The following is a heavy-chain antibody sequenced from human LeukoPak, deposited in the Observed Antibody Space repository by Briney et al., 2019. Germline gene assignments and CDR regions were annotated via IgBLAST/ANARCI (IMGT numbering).Heavy chain of an antibody. V-gene: IGHV4-4*07. D-gene: IGHD3-22*01. CDR3: AREWTSGDGGGYPYYLDY. CDR2: IYTSGVT. J-gene: IGHJ4*02. CDR1: GGSMSSFY. Sequence: SETLSLTCTVSGGSMSSFYWDWIRQPAGKGLQWIGRIYTSGVTNYNPSLKSRVTMSVDTSKNQFSLKLSSVTAADTAVYYCAREWTSGDGGGYPYYLDYWGPGTLVTVSS.